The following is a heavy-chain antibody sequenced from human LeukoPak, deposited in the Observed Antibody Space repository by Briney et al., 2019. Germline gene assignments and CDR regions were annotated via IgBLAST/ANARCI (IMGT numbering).Heavy chain of an antibody. Sequence: PSETLSLTCTVSGGSIRSSSYYWGWIRQPPGKGLEWLGSISYSGSTYYNPSLKSRVTISVDTSKNQFSLKLSSVTAADTAVYYCARVSRYFDWLEYYYYYMDVWGKGTTVTVSS. CDR2: ISYSGST. D-gene: IGHD3-9*01. J-gene: IGHJ6*03. CDR1: GGSIRSSSYY. CDR3: ARVSRYFDWLEYYYYYMDV. V-gene: IGHV4-39*07.